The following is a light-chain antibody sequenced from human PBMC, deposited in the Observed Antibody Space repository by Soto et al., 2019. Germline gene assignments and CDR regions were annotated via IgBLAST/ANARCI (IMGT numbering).Light chain of an antibody. CDR1: QSVSSTY. CDR2: GAS. Sequence: EIVLTQSPGTLSLSPGERATLSCRASQSVSSTYLAWYQQKPGQAPRLLIYGASSRATGVPDRFSGSGSGTDFTLTISRLEPEEFAVYYCQRYGNSPPLTFGGGTKVEIK. CDR3: QRYGNSPPLT. V-gene: IGKV3-20*01. J-gene: IGKJ4*01.